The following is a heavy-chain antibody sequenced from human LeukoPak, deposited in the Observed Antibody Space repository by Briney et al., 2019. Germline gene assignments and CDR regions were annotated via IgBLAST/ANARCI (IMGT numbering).Heavy chain of an antibody. D-gene: IGHD6-13*01. J-gene: IGHJ5*02. V-gene: IGHV1-3*01. CDR1: GYTFTSYA. CDR3: ARVGPIAAAAYNWFDP. CDR2: INAGNGNT. Sequence: VASVKVSCKASGYTFTSYAMHWMRQAPGQRLEWMGWINAGNGNTKYSQKFQGRVTITRDTSASTAYMELSSLRSEDTAVYYCARVGPIAAAAYNWFDPWGQGTLVTVSS.